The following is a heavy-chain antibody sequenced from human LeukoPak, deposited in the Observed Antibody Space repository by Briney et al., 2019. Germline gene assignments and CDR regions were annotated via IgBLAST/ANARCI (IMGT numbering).Heavy chain of an antibody. CDR3: ARGRAMIVVVTDFDY. D-gene: IGHD3-22*01. V-gene: IGHV3-7*01. J-gene: IGHJ4*02. Sequence: GGSLKLSCAASGFTFSSYWMSWVRQAPGKGLEWVANIKQDGSEKYYVDSVKGRFTISRDNAKNSLYLQMNSLRAEDTAVYYCARGRAMIVVVTDFDYWGQGTLVTVSS. CDR1: GFTFSSYW. CDR2: IKQDGSEK.